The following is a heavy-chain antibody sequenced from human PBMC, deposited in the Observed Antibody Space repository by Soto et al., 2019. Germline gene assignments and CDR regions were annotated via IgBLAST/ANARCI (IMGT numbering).Heavy chain of an antibody. V-gene: IGHV5-10-1*01. CDR3: ARLPGGYSYADYHYYGMDV. Sequence: PGESLKISCKGSGYSFTSYWISWVRQMPGKXLEWMGRIDPSDSYTNYSPSFQGHVTISADKSISTAYLQWSSLKASDTAMYYCARLPGGYSYADYHYYGMDVWGQGTTVTVSS. CDR1: GYSFTSYW. D-gene: IGHD5-18*01. J-gene: IGHJ6*02. CDR2: IDPSDSYT.